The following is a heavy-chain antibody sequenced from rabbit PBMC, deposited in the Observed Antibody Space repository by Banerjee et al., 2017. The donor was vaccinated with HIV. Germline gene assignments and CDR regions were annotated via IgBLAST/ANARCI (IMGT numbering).Heavy chain of an antibody. Sequence: QEQLEESGGDLVKPEGSLTLTCTASGFSFSNKYVMCWVRQAPGKGLEWIACINTSSGNTVYATWAKGRFTISRTSSTTVALQMTSLTAADTATYFCAEDTYGYTYFNLWGPGTLVTVS. D-gene: IGHD6-1*01. J-gene: IGHJ4*01. CDR3: AEDTYGYTYFNL. V-gene: IGHV1S45*01. CDR2: INTSSGNT. CDR1: GFSFSNKYV.